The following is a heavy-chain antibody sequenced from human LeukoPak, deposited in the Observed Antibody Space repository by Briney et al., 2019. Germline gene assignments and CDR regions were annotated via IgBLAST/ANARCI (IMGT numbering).Heavy chain of an antibody. V-gene: IGHV1-69*04. CDR1: GDTFSSYA. CDR3: AREAGIAVAGKDY. J-gene: IGHJ4*02. Sequence: SVKVSCKASGDTFSSYAISWVRQAPGQGLEWMGRIIPILGIANYAQKFQGRVTITADKSTSTAYMELSSLRSEDTAVYYCAREAGIAVAGKDYWGQGTLVTVSS. D-gene: IGHD6-19*01. CDR2: IIPILGIA.